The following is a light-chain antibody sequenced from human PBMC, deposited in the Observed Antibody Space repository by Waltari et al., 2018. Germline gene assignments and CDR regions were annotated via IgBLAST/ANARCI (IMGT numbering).Light chain of an antibody. CDR2: GNS. CDR3: QSYDSSYYV. Sequence: QSVLTQPPSVSGAPGQRVTISCTGSSSNIGAGYDVHWYQQLPGTAPKLLIYGNSHRPSGVPDRFSGSKSGTSASLAITGLQAEDEADYYCQSYDSSYYVFGTGTKVTVL. V-gene: IGLV1-40*01. J-gene: IGLJ1*01. CDR1: SSNIGAGYD.